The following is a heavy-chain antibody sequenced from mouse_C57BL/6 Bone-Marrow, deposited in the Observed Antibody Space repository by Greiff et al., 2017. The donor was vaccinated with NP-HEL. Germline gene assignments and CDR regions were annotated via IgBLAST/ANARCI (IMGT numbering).Heavy chain of an antibody. CDR3: ARSGAQAPPFAY. V-gene: IGHV1-64*01. J-gene: IGHJ3*01. CDR2: IHPNSGST. D-gene: IGHD3-2*02. CDR1: GYTFTSYW. Sequence: QVQLQQPGAELVKPGASVKLSCKASGYTFTSYWMHWVKQRPGQGLEWIGMIHPNSGSTNYNEKFKSKATLTVDKSTSTAYMQLSSLTSEDSAVYYCARSGAQAPPFAYWGQGTLVTVSA.